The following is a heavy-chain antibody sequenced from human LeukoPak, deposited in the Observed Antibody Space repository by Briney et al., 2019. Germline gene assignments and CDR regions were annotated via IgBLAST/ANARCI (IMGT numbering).Heavy chain of an antibody. CDR2: INPSGGST. CDR3: ARDPWVAARDYGMDV. D-gene: IGHD6-6*01. V-gene: IGHV1-46*01. J-gene: IGHJ6*02. Sequence: GASVKVSCKASGYTFTSYYMHWVRQAPGQGLEWMGIINPSGGSTSYAQKFQGRVTMTRDTSTSTVYMELSSLRSADTAVYYCARDPWVAARDYGMDVWGQGTTVTVSS. CDR1: GYTFTSYY.